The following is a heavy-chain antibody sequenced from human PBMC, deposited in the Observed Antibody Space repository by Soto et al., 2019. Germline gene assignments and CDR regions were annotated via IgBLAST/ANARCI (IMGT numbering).Heavy chain of an antibody. CDR3: TRVGIVKHQTMDV. CDR1: GYTFTAYY. J-gene: IGHJ6*02. V-gene: IGHV1-2*02. CDR2: LSPNRGDT. Sequence: ASVKVSCKASGYTFTAYYVHWVRQAPGQGLEWMGWLSPNRGDTNYSQKFQGRVTMTRDTSISTAYMELSRLRSDDTAVYFCTRVGIVKHQTMDVWGQGTTVTVSS. D-gene: IGHD1-26*01.